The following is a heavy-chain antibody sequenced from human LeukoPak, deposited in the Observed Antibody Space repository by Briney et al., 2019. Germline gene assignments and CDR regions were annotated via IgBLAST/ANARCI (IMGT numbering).Heavy chain of an antibody. CDR2: IIPMLGTA. CDR1: GGTFSTYA. J-gene: IGHJ4*02. Sequence: SVKVSCKASGGTFSTYAISWVQQAPGQGLEWMGGIIPMLGTANNAQKLPGRVTITTDESTTTAYMEMSSLRSEDTAVYYCARGRGISAPFDNWGQGTLVTVSS. V-gene: IGHV1-69*05. D-gene: IGHD6-13*01. CDR3: ARGRGISAPFDN.